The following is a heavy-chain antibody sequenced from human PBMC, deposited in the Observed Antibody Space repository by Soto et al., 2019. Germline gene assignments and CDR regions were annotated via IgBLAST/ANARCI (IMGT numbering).Heavy chain of an antibody. J-gene: IGHJ6*02. D-gene: IGHD4-17*01. CDR3: VCDMLLVNYGSNYCMDV. V-gene: IGHV3-11*01. CDR1: GFTFSDYY. Sequence: GGSLRLSCAASGFTFSDYYMSWIRQAPGKGLEWVSYISSSGSTIYYANSVKGRFTISRDNAKNSLYLQMTNLRAEDTAVYYFVCDMLLVNYGSNYCMDVWGQGTLVTVSS. CDR2: ISSSGSTI.